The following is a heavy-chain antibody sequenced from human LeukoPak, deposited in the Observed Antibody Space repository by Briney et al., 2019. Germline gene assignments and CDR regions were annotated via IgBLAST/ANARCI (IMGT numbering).Heavy chain of an antibody. CDR3: ASIAAADTDY. D-gene: IGHD6-13*01. CDR2: IRYDGTNK. Sequence: GGSLRLSCAASGFTFSSYGMHWVRQAPGKGLEWVAFIRYDGTNKYYADSVKGRFTISRDNSKNTLYLQMNSLRAEDTAVYYCASIAAADTDYWGQGTLVTVSS. J-gene: IGHJ4*02. V-gene: IGHV3-30*02. CDR1: GFTFSSYG.